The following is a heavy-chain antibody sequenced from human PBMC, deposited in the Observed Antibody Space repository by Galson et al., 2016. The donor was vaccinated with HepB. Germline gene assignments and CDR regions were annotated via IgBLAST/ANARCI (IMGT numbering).Heavy chain of an antibody. J-gene: IGHJ4*02. CDR1: GYPFASYG. V-gene: IGHV1-18*01. CDR3: ARDREGYSLGEWGLPDS. CDR2: TSIYSRTT. Sequence: SVKVSCKASGYPFASYGITWVRQAPEEGLEWMGWTSIYSRTTNYAQKLQGRVTMTIDASTSTAYMELRSLTSDDTAVYYCARDREGYSLGEWGLPDSWGQGTLITVSS. D-gene: IGHD6-13*01.